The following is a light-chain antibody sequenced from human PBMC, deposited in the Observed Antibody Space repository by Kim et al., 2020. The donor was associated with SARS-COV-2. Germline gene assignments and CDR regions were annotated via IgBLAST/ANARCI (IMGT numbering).Light chain of an antibody. CDR3: HQTYSTPLT. CDR2: AAS. V-gene: IGKV1-39*01. CDR1: QTISSY. Sequence: DIQMTQSPSSLSASVGDRVTITCRASQTISSYLSWYQQKPGKAPKLLIYAASSLESGVPSRFSGGGSGTDFTLNISSLQPEDLATYYCHQTYSTPLTLGGGTKVDIK. J-gene: IGKJ4*01.